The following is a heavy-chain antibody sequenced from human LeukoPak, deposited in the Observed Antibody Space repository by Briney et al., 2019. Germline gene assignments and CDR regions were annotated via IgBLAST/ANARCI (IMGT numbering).Heavy chain of an antibody. V-gene: IGHV1-69*05. CDR3: ARKNYPNWFDP. Sequence: GASVKVSCKVSGYTLTELSMHWVRQAPGQGLEWMGGIIPIFGTANYAQKFQGRVTITTDESTSTAYMELSSLRSEDTAVYYCARKNYPNWFDPWGQGTLVTVSS. J-gene: IGHJ5*02. CDR1: GYTLTELS. D-gene: IGHD1-7*01. CDR2: IIPIFGTA.